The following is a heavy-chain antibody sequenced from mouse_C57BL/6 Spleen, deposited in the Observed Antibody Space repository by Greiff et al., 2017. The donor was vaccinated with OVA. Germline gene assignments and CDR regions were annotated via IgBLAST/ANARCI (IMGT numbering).Heavy chain of an antibody. Sequence: QVQLQQPGAGLVKPGASVMMSCKASGYTFTSYWSTWVKQRLGQGLVGIGDNYPGSGSTNYNEKFKSKATLTVDTSSSTAYMQLSSLTSEDSAVYYCARSDGCYFDYWGKGTTLTVSS. J-gene: IGHJ2*01. V-gene: IGHV1-55*01. CDR2: NYPGSGST. CDR3: ARSDGCYFDY. D-gene: IGHD2-3*01. CDR1: GYTFTSYW.